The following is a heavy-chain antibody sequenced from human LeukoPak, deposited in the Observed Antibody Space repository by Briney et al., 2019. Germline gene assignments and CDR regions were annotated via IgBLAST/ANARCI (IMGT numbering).Heavy chain of an antibody. Sequence: ASVKVSCKASGYTFTGYYMHWARQAPGQGLEWMGWINPSSGGTNYAQKFQGRVTMTRDTSISTAYMELSRLRSDDTAVYYCARIDYGGNSTRFDYWGQGTLVTVSS. J-gene: IGHJ4*02. CDR2: INPSSGGT. CDR3: ARIDYGGNSTRFDY. V-gene: IGHV1-2*02. D-gene: IGHD4-17*01. CDR1: GYTFTGYY.